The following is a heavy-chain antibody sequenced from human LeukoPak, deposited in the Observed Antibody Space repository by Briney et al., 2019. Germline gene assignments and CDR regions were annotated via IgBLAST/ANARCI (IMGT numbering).Heavy chain of an antibody. J-gene: IGHJ3*02. D-gene: IGHD1-1*01. CDR1: VYTFTTHG. CDR2: ISAYNGNT. Sequence: ASVKVSSTASVYTFTTHGISWVRQAPGQGLEWMGWISAYNGNTNYAQKLQGRDTMTTDTSTSTAYMELRSLRSDGTAVYYCARDRESGTTGGDAFDIWGQGTMVTVSS. CDR3: ARDRESGTTGGDAFDI. V-gene: IGHV1-18*01.